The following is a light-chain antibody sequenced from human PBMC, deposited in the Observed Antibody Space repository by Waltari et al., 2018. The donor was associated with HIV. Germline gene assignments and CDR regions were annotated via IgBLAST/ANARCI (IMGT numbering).Light chain of an antibody. CDR3: TSYTSSGTWV. CDR2: DVS. Sequence: QSALTQPASVSGSPGQSVTISCTGTSSDIGGYDYVSWYQQHPGKAPKFMIYDVSKRPSGVSNRFSGSKSGNTASLTLSGLQAEDEAHYYCTSYTSSGTWVFGGGTKLTVL. CDR1: SSDIGGYDY. J-gene: IGLJ3*02. V-gene: IGLV2-14*01.